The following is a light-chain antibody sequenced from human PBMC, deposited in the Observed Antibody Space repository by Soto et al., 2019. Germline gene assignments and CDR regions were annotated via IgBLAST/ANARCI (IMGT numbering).Light chain of an antibody. J-gene: IGKJ1*01. CDR2: GAS. V-gene: IGKV3-15*01. CDR3: LLSHTGPQWT. Sequence: EIVMTQSPATLSVSPGDRATLSCRASQSVNSDLAWYQQKPGQAPRLLIYGASTRATDIPYRFLDSGSGTDFTLNITSLQSADFAIYYSLLSHTGPQWTFGQETTVEI. CDR1: QSVNSD.